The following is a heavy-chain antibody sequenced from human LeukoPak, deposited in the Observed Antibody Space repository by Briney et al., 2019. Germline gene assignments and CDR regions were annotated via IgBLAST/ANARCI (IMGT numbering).Heavy chain of an antibody. CDR2: INWNGGST. J-gene: IGHJ6*03. V-gene: IGHV3-20*04. CDR3: ARDSSSHCYYYMDV. CDR1: GFTFDDYG. Sequence: PGGSLRPSCAASGFTFDDYGMSWVRQAPGKGLEWVSGINWNGGSTGYADSVKGRFTISRDNAKNSLYLQMNSLRAEDTALYYCARDSSSHCYYYMDVWGKGTTVTVSS.